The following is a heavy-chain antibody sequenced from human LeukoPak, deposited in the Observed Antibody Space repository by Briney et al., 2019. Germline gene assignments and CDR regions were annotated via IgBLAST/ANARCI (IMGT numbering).Heavy chain of an antibody. CDR2: ISSTSTSI. CDR1: GFTFSSHT. Sequence: PGGSLLLSCASSGFTFSSHTMNWGRQAPGKGLEWVSSISSTSTSIYHADSVKGRFTISRDNTKNSLYLQMDSLRAEDTAVYYCARGFRAFDFWAQGTMVTVSS. V-gene: IGHV3-21*01. J-gene: IGHJ3*01. CDR3: ARGFRAFDF.